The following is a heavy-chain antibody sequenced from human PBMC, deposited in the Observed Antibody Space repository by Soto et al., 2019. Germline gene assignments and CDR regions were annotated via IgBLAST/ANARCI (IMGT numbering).Heavy chain of an antibody. D-gene: IGHD4-17*01. J-gene: IGHJ3*02. CDR2: IYYSGST. CDR3: ARHAGYVDGSDYLDVFDI. CDR1: GGSLGSGGCY. Sequence: SETLSLTCSVSGGSLGSGGCYLRWLRKHPGKGLEWIGYIYYSGSTYYNPSLKSRVTISVDTSKNQFSLKLSSVTATDTALYYCARHAGYVDGSDYLDVFDIWGQGTVVTVSS. V-gene: IGHV4-31*03.